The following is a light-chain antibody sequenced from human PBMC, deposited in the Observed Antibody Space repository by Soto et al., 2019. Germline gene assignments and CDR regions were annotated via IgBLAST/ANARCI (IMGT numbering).Light chain of an antibody. Sequence: DIQMTQSPSSLSASVVDRVTITCWASQSISSYLNWYQQKPGKAPKLLIYKASSLESGVPSRFSGSGSGTEFTLTISSLQPDDFATYYCQQYNSYSWTFGQGTKVDI. V-gene: IGKV1-5*03. CDR2: KAS. J-gene: IGKJ1*01. CDR1: QSISSY. CDR3: QQYNSYSWT.